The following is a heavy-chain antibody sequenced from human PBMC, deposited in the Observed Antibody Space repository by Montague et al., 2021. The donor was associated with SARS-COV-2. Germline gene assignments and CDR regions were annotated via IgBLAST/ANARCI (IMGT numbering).Heavy chain of an antibody. V-gene: IGHV3-23*01. CDR3: AKDDGSGNYYNGLYEN. D-gene: IGHD3-10*01. J-gene: IGHJ4*02. Sequence: SLRLSLSASGFTFKNYAMGWVRQAPGKGLEWVSAVSDTGGGTYYADSVKGRFTISRDNGRNSVHLQMNSLRAEDTALYYCAKDDGSGNYYNGLYENWGQGTRVTVSS. CDR2: VSDTGGGT. CDR1: GFTFKNYA.